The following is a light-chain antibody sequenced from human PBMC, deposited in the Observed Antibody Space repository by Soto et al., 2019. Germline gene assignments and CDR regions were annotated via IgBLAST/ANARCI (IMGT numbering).Light chain of an antibody. CDR2: GAS. CDR3: QQYGSSSWT. V-gene: IGKV3-20*01. Sequence: IVLTQSPSTLSLSTGERATLSCRASQSVSSSYLAWYQQRPGQAPRLLIYGASSRATGIPDRFSGSGSGTEFTLTISRLEPEDFAVYYCQQYGSSSWTFGQGTKVDIK. J-gene: IGKJ1*01. CDR1: QSVSSSY.